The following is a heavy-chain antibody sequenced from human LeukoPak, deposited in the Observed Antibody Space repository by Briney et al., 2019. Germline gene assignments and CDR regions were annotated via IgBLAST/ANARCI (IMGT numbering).Heavy chain of an antibody. D-gene: IGHD6-19*01. V-gene: IGHV3-7*01. CDR1: GFTFSTYW. CDR2: INKDGSGK. Sequence: GGSLRLSCAASGFTFSTYWTNWVRQAPGKGLEWVANINKDGSGKYYVDSVKGRFTISRDNAKNSLYLEMNSLRVEDTAVYYCARDGITGRPVAGLDCWGQGTLVTVSS. J-gene: IGHJ4*02. CDR3: ARDGITGRPVAGLDC.